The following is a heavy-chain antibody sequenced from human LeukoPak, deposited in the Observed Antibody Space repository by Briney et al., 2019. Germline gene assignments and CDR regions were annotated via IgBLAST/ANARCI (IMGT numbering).Heavy chain of an antibody. Sequence: GGSLRLSCAASGFTFSSYGMHWVRQAPGKGLEWVAVISYDGSNKYYADSVKGRFTISRDNSKNTLYLQMNNLRAEDTAVYYCAKTLGYCTTTSCFPYYGMDVWGKGTTVTVSS. J-gene: IGHJ6*04. CDR2: ISYDGSNK. V-gene: IGHV3-30*18. D-gene: IGHD2-2*01. CDR1: GFTFSSYG. CDR3: AKTLGYCTTTSCFPYYGMDV.